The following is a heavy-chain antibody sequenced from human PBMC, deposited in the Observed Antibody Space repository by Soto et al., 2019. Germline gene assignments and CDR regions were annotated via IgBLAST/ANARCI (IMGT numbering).Heavy chain of an antibody. Sequence: GGSLRLSCAASGFTFSSYAMSWVRQAPGKGLEWVSAISGSGGSTYYADSVKGRFTISRDNSKNTLYLQMNSLRAEDTAVYYCAKGIVYGDYEIDAFDIWGQGTMVTVSS. CDR2: ISGSGGST. V-gene: IGHV3-23*01. CDR1: GFTFSSYA. D-gene: IGHD4-17*01. J-gene: IGHJ3*02. CDR3: AKGIVYGDYEIDAFDI.